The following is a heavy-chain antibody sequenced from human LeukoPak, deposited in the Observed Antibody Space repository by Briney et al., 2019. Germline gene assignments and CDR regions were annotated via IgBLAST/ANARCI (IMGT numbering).Heavy chain of an antibody. D-gene: IGHD6-19*01. Sequence: PSETQSLKCADYDGCFRGYYWSWIRQPPGKGLEWIGEINHSGSTNYNPSLKSRVTISVDTSKNQFSLKLSSVTAADTAVYYCARGKRGSGWSRRNFYYYHMDVWGKGTTVTVSS. J-gene: IGHJ6*03. V-gene: IGHV4-34*01. CDR1: DGCFRGYY. CDR2: INHSGST. CDR3: ARGKRGSGWSRRNFYYYHMDV.